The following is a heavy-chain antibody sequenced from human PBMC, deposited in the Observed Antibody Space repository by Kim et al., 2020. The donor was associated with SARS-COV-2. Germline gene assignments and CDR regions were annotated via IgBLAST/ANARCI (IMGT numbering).Heavy chain of an antibody. CDR2: TYYRSKYYN. D-gene: IGHD6-13*01. CDR1: GDSVSSNSAA. Sequence: SQTLSLTCAISGDSVSSNSAAWNWIRQSPSRGLEWLGRTYYRSKYYNDYAVSVKGRITINPDTSKNQFSLQLNSVTPEDTAVYYCARGAYTSSWYLDYWGQGTLVTVSS. CDR3: ARGAYTSSWYLDY. V-gene: IGHV6-1*01. J-gene: IGHJ4*02.